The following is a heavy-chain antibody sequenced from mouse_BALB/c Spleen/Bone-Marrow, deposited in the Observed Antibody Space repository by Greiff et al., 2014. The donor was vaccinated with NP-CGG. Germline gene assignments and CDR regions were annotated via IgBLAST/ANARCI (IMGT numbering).Heavy chain of an antibody. D-gene: IGHD2-1*01. V-gene: IGHV14-3*02. CDR2: IDPANGNT. CDR1: GFNIKDTY. Sequence: EVKLVESGAELVKPGASVKLSCTASGFNIKDTYMHWVKQRPEQGLEWIGRIDPANGNTKYDPKFQGKVTITADTSSNTTYLQLSSLTSEDTAVYYCARYGNYCYAMDYWGQGTSVTVSS. J-gene: IGHJ4*01. CDR3: ARYGNYCYAMDY.